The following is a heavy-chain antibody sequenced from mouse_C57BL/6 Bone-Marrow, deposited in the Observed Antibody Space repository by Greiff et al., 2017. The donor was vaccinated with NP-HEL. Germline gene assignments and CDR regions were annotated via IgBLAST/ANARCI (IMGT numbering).Heavy chain of an antibody. Sequence: DVKLVESGGGLVQPGGSLKLSCAASGFTFSDYYMYWVRQTPEKRLEWVAYISNGGGSTYYPDTVKGRFTISRDNAKNTLYLQMSRLKSEDTAMYYCARQRRGFDYWGQGTTLTVSS. V-gene: IGHV5-12*01. J-gene: IGHJ2*01. CDR3: ARQRRGFDY. CDR1: GFTFSDYY. CDR2: ISNGGGST.